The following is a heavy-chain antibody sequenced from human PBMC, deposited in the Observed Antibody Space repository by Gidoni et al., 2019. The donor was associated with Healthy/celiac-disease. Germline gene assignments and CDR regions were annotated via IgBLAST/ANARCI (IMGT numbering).Heavy chain of an antibody. CDR2: IKSKTDGGTT. J-gene: IGHJ6*02. Sequence: EVQLVESGVVLVKPGGSPRLPCASCVFTFSTAWMRWLRQAPWKGVEWVGRIKSKTDGGTTDNAAPVKGRFTISRDDSKNTLYLQMNSLKTEDTAVYYCTTDSNIVVVPAALKRGGYYYYGMDVWGQGTTVTVS. CDR3: TTDSNIVVVPAALKRGGYYYYGMDV. V-gene: IGHV3-15*01. CDR1: VFTFSTAW. D-gene: IGHD2-2*01.